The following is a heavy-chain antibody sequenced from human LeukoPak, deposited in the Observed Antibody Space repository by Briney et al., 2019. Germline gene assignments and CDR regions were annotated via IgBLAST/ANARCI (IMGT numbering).Heavy chain of an antibody. D-gene: IGHD5-18*01. J-gene: IGHJ1*01. CDR1: GFTFSSYS. CDR3: AKDRGIQLWSEYFQH. CDR2: ISSSSSYI. V-gene: IGHV3-21*04. Sequence: GGSLRLSCAASGFTFSSYSMNWVRQAPGKGLEWVSSISSSSSYIYYADSVKGRFTISRDNAKNSLYLQMNSLRAEDTAVYYCAKDRGIQLWSEYFQHWGQGTLVTVSS.